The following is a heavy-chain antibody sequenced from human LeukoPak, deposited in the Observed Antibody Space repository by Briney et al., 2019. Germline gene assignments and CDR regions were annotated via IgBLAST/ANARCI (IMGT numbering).Heavy chain of an antibody. D-gene: IGHD1-26*01. CDR1: GFPFSTYW. CDR3: AREGATSNFDY. Sequence: GGSLRLSCAASGFPFSTYWMSWVRQAPGKGLEWVANINQDGTEKYYVDSVKGRFTISRDNAKNSLYLQMNSLRAEDTAVYYCAREGATSNFDYWGQGTLVTVSS. CDR2: INQDGTEK. V-gene: IGHV3-7*01. J-gene: IGHJ4*02.